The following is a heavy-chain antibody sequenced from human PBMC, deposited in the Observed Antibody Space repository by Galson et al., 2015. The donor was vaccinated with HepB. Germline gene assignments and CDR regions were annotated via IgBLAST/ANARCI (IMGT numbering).Heavy chain of an antibody. CDR2: IYYSGST. J-gene: IGHJ5*02. D-gene: IGHD6-13*01. CDR1: GGSISSYY. Sequence: ETLSLTCTVSGGSISSYYWSWIRQPPGKGLEWIGYIYYSGSTNYNPSLKSRVTISVDTSKNQFSLKLNSVTAADTAVYYCAERIAAAGTGWWFDPWGQGTLVTVSS. V-gene: IGHV4-59*12. CDR3: AERIAAAGTGWWFDP.